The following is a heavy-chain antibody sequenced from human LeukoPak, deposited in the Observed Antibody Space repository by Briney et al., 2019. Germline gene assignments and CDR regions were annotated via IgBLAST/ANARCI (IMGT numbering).Heavy chain of an antibody. CDR2: IWYDGSNK. CDR3: ARDRLAGLLWFGEFSY. CDR1: GFTFSSYG. Sequence: GGSLRLSCAASGFTFSSYGMHWVRQAPGKGLEWVAVIWYDGSNKYYADSVKGRFTISRDNSKNTLYLQMNSLRAEDTAVYYCARDRLAGLLWFGEFSYWGQGTLVTVSS. V-gene: IGHV3-33*01. J-gene: IGHJ4*02. D-gene: IGHD3-10*01.